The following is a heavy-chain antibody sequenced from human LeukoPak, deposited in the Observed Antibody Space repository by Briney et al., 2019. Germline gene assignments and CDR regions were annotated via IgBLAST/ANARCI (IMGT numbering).Heavy chain of an antibody. J-gene: IGHJ6*03. D-gene: IGHD6-6*01. CDR2: IKEDGSRE. V-gene: IGHV3-7*01. CDR1: GFTFSNHW. Sequence: PGGSLRLSCVASGFTFSNHWMSWVRRAPGKGLEWVANIKEDGSREYYVDSVKGRFTISRDNAKNSLYLQMNSLRAEDTAVYYCARDWAARRNYYNYYMDVWGKGTTVIVSS. CDR3: ARDWAARRNYYNYYMDV.